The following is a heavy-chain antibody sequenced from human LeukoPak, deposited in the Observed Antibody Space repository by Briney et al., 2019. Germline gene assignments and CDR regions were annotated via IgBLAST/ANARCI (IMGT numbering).Heavy chain of an antibody. CDR3: ARDRGRGQGFYDFWSGYAMDV. J-gene: IGHJ6*02. D-gene: IGHD3-3*01. V-gene: IGHV1-8*01. CDR2: MNPNSGNT. Sequence: ASVKVSCKASGYTFTSYDINWVRQATGQGLEWMGWMNPNSGNTGYAQKFQGRVTMTRNTSISTAYMELSSLRSEDTAVYYCARDRGRGQGFYDFWSGYAMDVWGQGTTVTVSS. CDR1: GYTFTSYD.